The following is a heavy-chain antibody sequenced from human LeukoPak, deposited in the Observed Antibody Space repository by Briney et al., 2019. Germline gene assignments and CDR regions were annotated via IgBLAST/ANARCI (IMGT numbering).Heavy chain of an antibody. Sequence: PGGSLRLSCAASGFTFSSYAMSWVRQAPGKGLEWVSGISGSGGSTYYADSVKGRFTISRDNSKNTLYLEMNSLRAEDTAVYYCARDLLMGALGYWGQGTLVTVSS. CDR2: ISGSGGST. D-gene: IGHD1-26*01. V-gene: IGHV3-23*01. CDR1: GFTFSSYA. J-gene: IGHJ4*02. CDR3: ARDLLMGALGY.